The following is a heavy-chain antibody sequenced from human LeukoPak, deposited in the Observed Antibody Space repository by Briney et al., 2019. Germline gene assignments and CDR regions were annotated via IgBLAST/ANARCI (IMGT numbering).Heavy chain of an antibody. CDR1: GGSISSYY. CDR3: ARSSDCSSTSCYAEFDY. J-gene: IGHJ4*02. V-gene: IGHV4-59*08. D-gene: IGHD2-2*01. CDR2: MYYSGST. Sequence: SETLSLTCTVSGGSISSYYWSWIRQPPGKGLEWIGYMYYSGSTKYNPSLKSRVTISVDTSKNQFSLKLSSVTAADTAVYYCARSSDCSSTSCYAEFDYWGQGTLVTVSS.